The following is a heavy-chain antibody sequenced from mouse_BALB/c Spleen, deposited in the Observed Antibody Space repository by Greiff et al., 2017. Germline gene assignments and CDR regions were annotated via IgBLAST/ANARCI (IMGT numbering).Heavy chain of an antibody. CDR3: AREGPSYYDYDGSYAMDY. CDR1: GFSLTGYG. J-gene: IGHJ4*01. CDR2: IWGDGST. D-gene: IGHD2-4*01. Sequence: QVQLQQSGPGLVAPSQSLSITCTVSGFSLTGYGVNWVRQPPGKGLEWLGMIWGDGSTDYNSALKSRLSISKDNSKSQVFLKMNSLQTDDTARYYCAREGPSYYDYDGSYAMDYWGQGTSVTVSS. V-gene: IGHV2-6-7*01.